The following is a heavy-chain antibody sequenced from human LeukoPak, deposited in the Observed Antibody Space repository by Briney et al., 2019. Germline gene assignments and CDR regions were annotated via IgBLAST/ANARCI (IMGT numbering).Heavy chain of an antibody. V-gene: IGHV4-39*01. CDR1: GGSISSNNYY. J-gene: IGHJ5*02. CDR3: ARHDHDSTGTNWFDP. Sequence: SETLSLTCTVSGGSISSNNYYWGWIRQPPGKGLEWIATIYYSGTTYYNPSLRSRVTISVDTSKNQFSLKLISVTAADTAVYYCARHDHDSTGTNWFDPWGQGTLVTVSS. D-gene: IGHD2-8*02. CDR2: IYYSGTT.